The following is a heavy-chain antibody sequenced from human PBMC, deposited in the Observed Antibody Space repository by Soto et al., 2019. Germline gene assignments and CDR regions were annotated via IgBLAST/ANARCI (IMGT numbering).Heavy chain of an antibody. CDR3: ARPGYCSGGSCLYY. Sequence: ASVTVCCTASVYTFTGYYIHWVRQAPGQGLEWMGWINPNSGGTNYAQKFQGWVTMTRDTSISTAYMELSRLRSDDTAVYYCARPGYCSGGSCLYYWGQGTLVTVSS. J-gene: IGHJ4*02. V-gene: IGHV1-2*04. CDR2: INPNSGGT. D-gene: IGHD2-15*01. CDR1: VYTFTGYY.